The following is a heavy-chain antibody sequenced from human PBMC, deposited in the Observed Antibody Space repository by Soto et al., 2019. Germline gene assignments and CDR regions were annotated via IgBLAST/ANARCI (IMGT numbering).Heavy chain of an antibody. CDR3: AKESKTVDVSAARVYGMDV. Sequence: GGSLRLSCAASGFTFSDYYMSWIRQAPGKGLEWVSYISSSGSTIYYAYSVKGRFTIPRDNAKKVLYLEMRGLRAEDTAVYYCAKESKTVDVSAARVYGMDVWGQGTTVTVSS. V-gene: IGHV3-11*01. CDR2: ISSSGSTI. CDR1: GFTFSDYY. D-gene: IGHD2-2*01. J-gene: IGHJ6*02.